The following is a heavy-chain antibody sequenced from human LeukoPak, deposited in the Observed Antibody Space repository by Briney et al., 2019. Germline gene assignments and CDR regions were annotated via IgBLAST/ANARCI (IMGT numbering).Heavy chain of an antibody. CDR2: LYSDGNT. D-gene: IGHD4-17*01. CDR1: GFTVITND. CDR3: ARGNTVTYFVS. V-gene: IGHV3-53*01. Sequence: GGSLRLSCAASGFTVITNDMTWVRQAPGKGLEWVSVLYSDGNTKYADSVQGRFTISRDNSKNTLYLEMNSLSPDDTAVYYCARGNTVTYFVSWGQGTLVTVSS. J-gene: IGHJ5*02.